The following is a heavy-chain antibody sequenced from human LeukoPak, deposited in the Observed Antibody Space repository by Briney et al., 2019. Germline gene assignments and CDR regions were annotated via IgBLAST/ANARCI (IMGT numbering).Heavy chain of an antibody. D-gene: IGHD3-10*01. V-gene: IGHV1-18*01. CDR2: ISTHNGNT. CDR1: GYTFSRYG. Sequence: ASVKVSCKASGYTFSRYGITWVRQAPGQGLEWMGWISTHNGNTNYAQKLQGRVTMTTDTSTSTAYMELRSLRSDDTAVYYCARRVPYDSGNYYNPLDYWGQGTLVTVSS. J-gene: IGHJ4*02. CDR3: ARRVPYDSGNYYNPLDY.